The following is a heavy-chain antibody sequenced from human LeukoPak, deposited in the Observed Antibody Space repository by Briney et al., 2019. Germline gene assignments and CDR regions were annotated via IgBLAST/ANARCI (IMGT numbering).Heavy chain of an antibody. CDR3: ARRRGYYDSSGYPLDY. D-gene: IGHD3-22*01. CDR2: IYPGDSDT. V-gene: IGHV5-51*01. J-gene: IGHJ4*02. CDR1: GYSFTSYW. Sequence: GESLKISCKGSGYSFTSYWIGWVRQMPGKGLEWMGIIYPGDSDTRYSPSFQGQVTISADKSISTAYLQWSSLKASDTAMYYCARRRGYYDSSGYPLDYWGQGTLVTVSS.